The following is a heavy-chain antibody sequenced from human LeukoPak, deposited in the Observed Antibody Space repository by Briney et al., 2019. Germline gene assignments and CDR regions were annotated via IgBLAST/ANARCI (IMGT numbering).Heavy chain of an antibody. CDR3: AKDITAYSSSPGFDY. Sequence: PGGSLRLSCAASGFTVSSNYMSWVRQAPGKGLEWVSGISWNSGSIGYADSVKGRFTISRDNAKNSLYLQMNSLRAEDMALYYCAKDITAYSSSPGFDYWGQGTLVTVSS. CDR2: ISWNSGSI. J-gene: IGHJ4*02. D-gene: IGHD6-6*01. CDR1: GFTVSSNY. V-gene: IGHV3-9*03.